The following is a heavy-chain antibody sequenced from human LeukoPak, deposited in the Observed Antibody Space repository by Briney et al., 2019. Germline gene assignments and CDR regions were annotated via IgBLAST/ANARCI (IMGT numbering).Heavy chain of an antibody. J-gene: IGHJ5*02. CDR2: ISSSGSTI. CDR3: ARGGAAAGTDWFDP. CDR1: GFTFSSYE. D-gene: IGHD6-13*01. V-gene: IGHV3-48*03. Sequence: GGSLRLSCAASGFTFSSYEMNWVRQAPGKGLEWVSYISSSGSTIYYADSVKGRFTISRDNAKNSLYLQMNSLRAEDTAVYYCARGGAAAGTDWFDPWGQGTLVTVSS.